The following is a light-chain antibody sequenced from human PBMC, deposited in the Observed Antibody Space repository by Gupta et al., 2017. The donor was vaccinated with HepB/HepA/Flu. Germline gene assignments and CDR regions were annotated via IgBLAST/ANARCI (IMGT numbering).Light chain of an antibody. CDR3: QQRINWPIT. V-gene: IGKV3-11*01. CDR2: DAS. CDR1: QSVSRY. J-gene: IGKJ4*01. Sequence: EIVLTQSPVTLSLSPGERATLSCRASQSVSRYLAWYQQKPGQPPSLLVFDASNRATGVPARFSGSGSGTDFTLTISSLEPEDFAVYYCQQRINWPITFGGGTTVEIK.